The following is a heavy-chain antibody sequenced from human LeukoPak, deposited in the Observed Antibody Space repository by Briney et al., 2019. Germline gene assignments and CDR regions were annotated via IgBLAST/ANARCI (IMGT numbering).Heavy chain of an antibody. CDR1: GFTFSSYS. D-gene: IGHD6-6*01. J-gene: IGHJ4*02. CDR2: ISSSSSTI. V-gene: IGHV3-48*04. CDR3: ARGIAARSVDY. Sequence: GGSLRLSCAASGFTFSSYSMNWVRQAPGKGLEWVSYISSSSSTIYYADSVKGRFTISRDNAKNSLYLQMNSLRAEDTAVYYCARGIAARSVDYWGLGTLVTVSS.